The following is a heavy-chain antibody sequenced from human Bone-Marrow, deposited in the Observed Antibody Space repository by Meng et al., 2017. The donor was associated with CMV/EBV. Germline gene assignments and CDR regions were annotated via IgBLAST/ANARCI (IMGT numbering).Heavy chain of an antibody. CDR3: AKDITGATKRPAYMAFDI. CDR1: GFTFDDYA. CDR2: ISWNSGSI. D-gene: IGHD1-26*01. V-gene: IGHV3-9*01. Sequence: GGSLRLSCAASGFTFDDYAMHWVRQAPGKGLEWVSGISWNSGSIGYADSVKGRFTISRDNAKNSLYLQMNSLRAEDTALYYCAKDITGATKRPAYMAFDIWGQGTRVTVSS. J-gene: IGHJ3*02.